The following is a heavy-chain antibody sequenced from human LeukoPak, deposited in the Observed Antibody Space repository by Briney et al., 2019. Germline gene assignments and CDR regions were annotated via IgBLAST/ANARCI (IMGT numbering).Heavy chain of an antibody. CDR3: VKRVRYDSGTYYFDY. CDR1: GGSFSGYY. D-gene: IGHD3-10*01. CDR2: ISHSGST. V-gene: IGHV4-34*01. J-gene: IGHJ4*02. Sequence: SETLSLTCAVYGGSFSGYYWSWIRQPPGKGLEWIGEISHSGSTNYNPSLKSRVTISIDTSKNQFSLKVTSVTAADTAVYYCVKRVRYDSGTYYFDYWGQGILVTVSS.